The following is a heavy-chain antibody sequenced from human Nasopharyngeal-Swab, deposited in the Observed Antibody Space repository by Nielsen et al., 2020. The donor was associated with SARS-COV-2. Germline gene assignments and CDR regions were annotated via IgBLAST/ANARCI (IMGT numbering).Heavy chain of an antibody. J-gene: IGHJ6*02. Sequence: GESLKISWIASGFTFSSYEMNWVRQAPGKGLEWIAYISSRGNKIYYADSVKGRFTISRDNAKNSLYVQMNSLRVEDTAIYYGCGGTPRGMDVWGQGTTVTVSS. D-gene: IGHD3-16*01. CDR3: CGGTPRGMDV. CDR1: GFTFSSYE. V-gene: IGHV3-48*03. CDR2: ISSRGNKI.